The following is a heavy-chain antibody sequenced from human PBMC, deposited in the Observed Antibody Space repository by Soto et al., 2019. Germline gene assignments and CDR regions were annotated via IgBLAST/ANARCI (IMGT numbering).Heavy chain of an antibody. V-gene: IGHV1-69*13. CDR3: ARGSMVTAIHQFSHNWFDP. CDR1: GGTFSSYA. Sequence: ASVKVSCKASGGTFSSYAISWVRQAPGQGLEWMGGIIPIFGTANYAQKFQGRVTITADESTSTAYMELSSLRSEDTAVYYCARGSMVTAIHQFSHNWFDPWGQGTLVTVSS. J-gene: IGHJ5*02. D-gene: IGHD2-21*02. CDR2: IIPIFGTA.